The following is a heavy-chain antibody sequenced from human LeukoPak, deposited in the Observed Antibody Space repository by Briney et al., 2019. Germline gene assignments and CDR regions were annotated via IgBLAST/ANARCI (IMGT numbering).Heavy chain of an antibody. CDR3: ARAKKGLRILGY. V-gene: IGHV4-34*01. J-gene: IGHJ4*02. CDR1: GASISNDY. Sequence: SETLSLTCTVSGASISNDYWSWVRQPPGKGREWIGEINHSGSTNYNPSLKSRVTISVDTSKNQFSLKLSSVTAADTAVYYCARAKKGLRILGYWGQGTLVTVSS. CDR2: INHSGST. D-gene: IGHD2-15*01.